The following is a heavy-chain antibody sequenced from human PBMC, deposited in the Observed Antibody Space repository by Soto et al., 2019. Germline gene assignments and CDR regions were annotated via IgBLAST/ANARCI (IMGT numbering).Heavy chain of an antibody. CDR2: VYYRGRS. J-gene: IGHJ4*02. V-gene: IGHV4-34*01. CDR3: VSQRTSVLTQAYFDY. CDR1: GGSFSGYY. D-gene: IGHD2-8*01. Sequence: PSETLSLTCAVYGGSFSGYYWNWIRQPPGKGLEWIGSVYYRGRSYSKSSVKSRVTISVDTSKNQFSLNLNSVTASDTAVYFCVSQRTSVLTQAYFDYWGPGALVTVSS.